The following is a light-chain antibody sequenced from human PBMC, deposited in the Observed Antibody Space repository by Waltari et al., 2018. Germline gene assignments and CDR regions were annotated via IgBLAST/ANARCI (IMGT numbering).Light chain of an antibody. CDR1: GSEAGSYNL. CDR2: EDT. V-gene: IGLV2-23*01. CDR3: CSYAGSGSWV. J-gene: IGLJ3*02. Sequence: QSALTQPASVSGSPGQSITMSCTGSGSEAGSYNLASWYQQHPGKAPKLIIYEDTKRPSGISNRFSASKSDNTASLTISGLQAEDEAEYYCCSYAGSGSWVFGGGTKLTVL.